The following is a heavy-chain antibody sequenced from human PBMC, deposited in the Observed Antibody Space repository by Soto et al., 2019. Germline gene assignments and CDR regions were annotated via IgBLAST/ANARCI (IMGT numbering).Heavy chain of an antibody. J-gene: IGHJ4*02. D-gene: IGHD1-26*01. CDR2: VNWNGGSI. CDR3: VRGASLNFDY. CDR1: GFTFDDYG. Sequence: EVQLVESGGGVLRPGGSLRLSCAASGFTFDDYGMSWARQAPGKGLEWVSGVNWNGGSIGYADSVKGRFTISRDNAKNSLYLQMNSLRAEDTAVYYCVRGASLNFDYWGQGTLVTVSS. V-gene: IGHV3-20*04.